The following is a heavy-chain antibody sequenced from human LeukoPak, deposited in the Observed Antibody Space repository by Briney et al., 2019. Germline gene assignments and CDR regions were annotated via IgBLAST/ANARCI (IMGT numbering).Heavy chain of an antibody. Sequence: GGSLRPSCAASGFTFSSYSMNWVRQAPGKGLEWVSSISSSSSYIYYADSVKGRFTISRDNAKNSLYLQMNSLRAEDTAVYYCARRRPPIVRGSAIDAFDIWGQGTMVTVSS. CDR1: GFTFSSYS. D-gene: IGHD3-10*01. CDR3: ARRRPPIVRGSAIDAFDI. J-gene: IGHJ3*02. CDR2: ISSSSSYI. V-gene: IGHV3-21*01.